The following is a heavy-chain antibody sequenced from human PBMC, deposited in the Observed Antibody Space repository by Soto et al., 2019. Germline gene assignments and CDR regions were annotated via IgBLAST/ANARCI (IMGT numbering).Heavy chain of an antibody. V-gene: IGHV4-31*03. CDR1: GGSISSVGYY. Sequence: QVQLQESGPGLVKPSQTLSLTCTVSGGSISSVGYYWSWIRQHPGKGLEWIGYIYYSGSTYYNPSIKSRVTISVDKSKNQFSLKLSSVTAADTAVYYCARVGRVYAIRDYWGQGTLVTVSS. J-gene: IGHJ4*02. CDR2: IYYSGST. CDR3: ARVGRVYAIRDY. D-gene: IGHD2-8*01.